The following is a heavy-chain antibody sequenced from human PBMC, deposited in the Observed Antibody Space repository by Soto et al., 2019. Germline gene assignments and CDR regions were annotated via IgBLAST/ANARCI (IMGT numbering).Heavy chain of an antibody. J-gene: IGHJ4*02. V-gene: IGHV3-33*01. CDR2: IWFDGSNK. CDR3: ARDGPLIQTYPYRSLDY. D-gene: IGHD5-18*01. CDR1: GFPFSTYG. Sequence: GGSLRLSCATSGFPFSTYGMHWVRQAPGKGLEWVAVIWFDGSNKYYADSVKGRFTISRDNSKNTLYLEINSLRAEDTAVYYCARDGPLIQTYPYRSLDYWGQGTLVTVSS.